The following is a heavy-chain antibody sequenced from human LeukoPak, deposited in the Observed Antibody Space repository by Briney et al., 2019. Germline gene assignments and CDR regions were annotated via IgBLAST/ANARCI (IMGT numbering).Heavy chain of an antibody. CDR1: GFTFSNYY. CDR3: ARDYGGNSEPLDY. CDR2: ISSSSSYI. Sequence: GGSLRLSCAASGFTFSNYYMNWVRQAPGKGLEWVSSISSSSSYIYYADSVKGRFTISRDNAKNSLYLQMNSLRAEDTAVYYCARDYGGNSEPLDYWGQGTLVTVSS. V-gene: IGHV3-21*01. J-gene: IGHJ4*02. D-gene: IGHD4-23*01.